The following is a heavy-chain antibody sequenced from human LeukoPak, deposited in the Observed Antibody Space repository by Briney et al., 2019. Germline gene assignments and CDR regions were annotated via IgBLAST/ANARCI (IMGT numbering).Heavy chain of an antibody. J-gene: IGHJ3*02. CDR3: ARQETSSYNGAFDI. CDR1: GLTFSSYW. D-gene: IGHD1-26*01. V-gene: IGHV3-7*01. CDR2: IKKDGSEK. Sequence: GGTLRLSCAASGLTFSSYWMSWVRQAPGKGLEWVANIKKDGSEKYYVDSVKGRFTISRDNAKNSLYLQMNSLRADDTAVYHCARQETSSYNGAFDIWGQGTMVTVSS.